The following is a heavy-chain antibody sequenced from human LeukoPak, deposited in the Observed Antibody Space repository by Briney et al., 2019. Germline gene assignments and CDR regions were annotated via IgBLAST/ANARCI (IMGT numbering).Heavy chain of an antibody. J-gene: IGHJ6*02. CDR3: ARGTGSSWPYYYYYGMDV. Sequence: SETLSLTCTVSGGSISSYYWSWIRQPPGKGLEWIGYIYYSGSTNYNPSLKSRVTISVDTSKNQFSLKLSSVTAADTAVYYRARGTGSSWPYYYYYGMDVWGQGTTVTVSS. V-gene: IGHV4-59*01. CDR1: GGSISSYY. D-gene: IGHD6-6*01. CDR2: IYYSGST.